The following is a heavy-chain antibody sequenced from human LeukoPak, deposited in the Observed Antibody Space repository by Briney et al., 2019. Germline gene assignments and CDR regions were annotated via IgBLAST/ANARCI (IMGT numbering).Heavy chain of an antibody. CDR1: GGSNSSGSYY. Sequence: SETLSLXCTVSGGSNSSGSYYWSWIRQPAGKGPEWIGRIYTSGSTNYNPSLKSRVTISVDTSKNQFSLKLSSVTAADTAVYYCARGSGSTIDYWGQGTLVTVSS. J-gene: IGHJ4*02. V-gene: IGHV4-61*02. CDR3: ARGSGSTIDY. D-gene: IGHD3-10*01. CDR2: IYTSGST.